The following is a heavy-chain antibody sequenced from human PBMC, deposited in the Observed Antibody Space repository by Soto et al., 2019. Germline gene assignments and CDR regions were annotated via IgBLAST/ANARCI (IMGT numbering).Heavy chain of an antibody. CDR3: AKGDDGSCYSDPDY. J-gene: IGHJ4*02. Sequence: EVQLLDSGGGLIQPGGSLRLSCAASGFTFSNYAMSWVRQAPGKGLEWVSTICGTSNRTYYADSVKGRFNISRDNSKNTLFLQMSSMRVEDTAVYYCAKGDDGSCYSDPDYWGQGTLVTVSS. CDR2: ICGTSNRT. D-gene: IGHD2-15*01. CDR1: GFTFSNYA. V-gene: IGHV3-23*01.